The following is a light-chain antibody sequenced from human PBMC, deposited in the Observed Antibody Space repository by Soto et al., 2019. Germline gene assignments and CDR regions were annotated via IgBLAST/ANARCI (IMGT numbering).Light chain of an antibody. CDR3: QQYDSYPRT. CDR2: KAS. V-gene: IGKV1-5*03. J-gene: IGKJ1*01. CDR1: QRISSW. Sequence: DIQMTQSPSTLSASVGDRVTITCRASQRISSWLAWYQQKPGKAPNLLIYKASSLESGVPSRFSGSGSGTEYTLTISCLQPDDHATYYCQQYDSYPRTFGQGTKVESK.